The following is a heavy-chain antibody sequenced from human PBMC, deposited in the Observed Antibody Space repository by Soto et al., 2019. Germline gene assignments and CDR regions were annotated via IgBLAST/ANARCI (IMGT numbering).Heavy chain of an antibody. CDR3: ARDMSGGTYNYYYGMDV. V-gene: IGHV3-23*01. D-gene: IGHD1-26*01. J-gene: IGHJ6*02. CDR2: SSCSGSPT. Sequence: GSIRLSSQASGFPYSRHAMPWARLVPVGGLKWVSASSCSGSPTYYADSVKGRFPISRDNSKNTLYLQMNSLRADDTAVYYCARDMSGGTYNYYYGMDVWGQGT. CDR1: GFPYSRHA.